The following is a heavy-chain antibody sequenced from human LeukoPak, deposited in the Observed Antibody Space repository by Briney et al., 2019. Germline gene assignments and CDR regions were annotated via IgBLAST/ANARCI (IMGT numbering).Heavy chain of an antibody. CDR3: AATMVQGVQRVWDAFDT. J-gene: IGHJ3*02. CDR1: VGSIISYY. D-gene: IGHD3-10*01. CDR2: LYTSGST. V-gene: IGHV4-4*07. Sequence: SESLSPTCTVSVGSIISYYWSCVRDPATRGRECGGRLYTSGSTNHNPYLKGRVSLSVDQSKNQFPRKLSSATAAGTARHYLAATMVQGVQRVWDAFDTGREGPMVTVS.